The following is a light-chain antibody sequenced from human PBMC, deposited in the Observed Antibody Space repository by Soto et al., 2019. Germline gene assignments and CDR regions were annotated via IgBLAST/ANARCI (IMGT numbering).Light chain of an antibody. Sequence: EIVMTQSPATLSVSPGERATLSCRASQSVNNNLAWYQQKVGQAPRLLIYGASTRATGIPARFSGSGSGTEFTLTISRLEPEDFAVYYCQQYGNSRGTFGQGTKVDIK. J-gene: IGKJ1*01. V-gene: IGKV3D-15*01. CDR1: QSVNNN. CDR3: QQYGNSRGT. CDR2: GAS.